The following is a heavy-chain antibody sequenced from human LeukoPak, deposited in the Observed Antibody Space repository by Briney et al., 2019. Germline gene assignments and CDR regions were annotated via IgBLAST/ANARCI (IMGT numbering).Heavy chain of an antibody. CDR2: INVNRGGT. D-gene: IGHD3-3*01. V-gene: IGHV1-2*02. J-gene: IGHJ5*02. CDR1: GDTFTGDF. Sequence: GASLKVSCKASGDTFTGDFMHWGRQAPGQGLEWTGWINVNRGGTNYAQKCQGRVTMTRDTSISTAYMELSRLRSDDTAVYYCARGPLILEGDWFDPWGQGTLVTVSS. CDR3: ARGPLILEGDWFDP.